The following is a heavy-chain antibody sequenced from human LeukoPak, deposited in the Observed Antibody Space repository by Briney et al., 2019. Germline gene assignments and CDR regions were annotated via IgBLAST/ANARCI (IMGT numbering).Heavy chain of an antibody. V-gene: IGHV3-74*01. CDR1: GFTFSSYW. D-gene: IGHD2-8*01. CDR3: VRDLILVWAPGDDFDY. J-gene: IGHJ4*02. CDR2: INEDGSII. Sequence: GGSLRLSCAASGFTFSSYWMHWVRHAPGKGLEWVSRINEDGSIITYADSVKGRFTISRDNAKNTLYLQMNSLRAEDTAVYYCVRDLILVWAPGDDFDYWGQGPLVTVSS.